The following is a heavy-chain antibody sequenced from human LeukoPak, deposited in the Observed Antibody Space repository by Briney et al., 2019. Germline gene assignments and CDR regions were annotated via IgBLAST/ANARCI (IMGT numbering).Heavy chain of an antibody. CDR1: GGSFSGYY. CDR3: ARVGKQWLATKIFDY. J-gene: IGHJ4*02. CDR2: INHSGST. V-gene: IGHV4-34*01. D-gene: IGHD6-19*01. Sequence: NPSETLSLTCAVYGGSFSGYYWSWIRQPPGKGLEWIGEINHSGSTNYNPSLKSRVTISVDTSKNQFSLKLSSVTAADTAVYYCARVGKQWLATKIFDYWGQGTLVTVSS.